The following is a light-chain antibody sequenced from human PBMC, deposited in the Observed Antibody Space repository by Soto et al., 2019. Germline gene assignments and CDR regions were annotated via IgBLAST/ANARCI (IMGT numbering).Light chain of an antibody. V-gene: IGLV2-14*03. J-gene: IGLJ2*01. CDR2: EVD. Sequence: QSALTQPASVSGFPGQSISISCSGSSSDVGGHNYVSWYQQHPGSAPNFLIYEVDNRAPGVPNRFSGSKSGNTASLTISGLQAEDEADYYCASYTSSSTSVIFGRGTKLTVL. CDR3: ASYTSSSTSVI. CDR1: SSDVGGHNY.